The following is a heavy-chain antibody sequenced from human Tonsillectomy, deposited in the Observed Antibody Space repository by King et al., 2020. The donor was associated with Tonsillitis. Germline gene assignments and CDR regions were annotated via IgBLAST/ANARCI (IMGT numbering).Heavy chain of an antibody. CDR2: ISGCGGST. CDR3: AKAPGHPVYYFDY. CDR1: GFTFSSYA. V-gene: IGHV3-23*04. J-gene: IGHJ4*02. Sequence: VQLVESGGGLVQPGGSLRLSCAASGFTFSSYAMSWVRQAPGKGLEWVSAISGCGGSTYYADSVKGRLTISRDNSKNTLYLQMNSLRAEDTAVYYCAKAPGHPVYYFDYWGQGTLVTVSS. D-gene: IGHD2-8*01.